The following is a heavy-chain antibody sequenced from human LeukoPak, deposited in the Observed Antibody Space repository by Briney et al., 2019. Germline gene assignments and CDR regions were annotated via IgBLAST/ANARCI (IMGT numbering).Heavy chain of an antibody. J-gene: IGHJ3*02. Sequence: GASVKVSCKASGYSFTTHGFSWLRQAPGQGLEWMGWISTKGNTNYAQNFQGRVTLTTDTSTNTAYMELMSLRSDDTAMYYCAKCLRGGSSATCYDAFDIWGQGTMVTVSS. CDR2: ISTKGNT. CDR1: GYSFTTHG. CDR3: AKCLRGGSSATCYDAFDI. V-gene: IGHV1-18*01. D-gene: IGHD2-2*01.